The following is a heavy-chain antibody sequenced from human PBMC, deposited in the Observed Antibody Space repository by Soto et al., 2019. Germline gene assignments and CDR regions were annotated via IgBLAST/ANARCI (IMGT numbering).Heavy chain of an antibody. V-gene: IGHV4-59*08. Sequence: QVQLQESGPGLVKPSATLSLTCTVSGGSISSYYWSWIRQPPGKGLEWIGYIYYSGSTNYNPSLKSRVTISVDTSKHPFALKLSSVTAADTAVYYCARRYGSGFDDWGQGTLVTVSS. D-gene: IGHD6-19*01. CDR3: ARRYGSGFDD. CDR2: IYYSGST. CDR1: GGSISSYY. J-gene: IGHJ4*02.